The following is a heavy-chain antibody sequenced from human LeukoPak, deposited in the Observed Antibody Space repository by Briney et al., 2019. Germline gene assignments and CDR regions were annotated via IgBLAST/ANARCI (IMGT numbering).Heavy chain of an antibody. Sequence: GGSLRLSCAASGFTFSSYGMHWVRQAPGKGLEWVAIISYDGSNKYYADSVEGRFTISRDNSKNTLYLQMNSLRAEDTAVYYCARDWRATMVPTQFDYWGQGTLVTFSS. V-gene: IGHV3-30*03. D-gene: IGHD4/OR15-4a*01. CDR3: ARDWRATMVPTQFDY. J-gene: IGHJ4*02. CDR1: GFTFSSYG. CDR2: ISYDGSNK.